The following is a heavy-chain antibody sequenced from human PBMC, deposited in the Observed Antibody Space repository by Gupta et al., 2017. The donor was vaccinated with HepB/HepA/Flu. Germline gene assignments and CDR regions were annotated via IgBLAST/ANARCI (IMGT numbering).Heavy chain of an antibody. CDR1: GVTFSRYG. CDR2: ISKDASDQ. CDR3: AKGNSGTHDGALDM. Sequence: QVQLVESWGGVVEPGTSLRLYCDASGVTFSRYGMDWVRQAPGKGLEWVAVISKDASDQKYADSVKGRFTISRDNSKNTLFLQMNSLRAEDTAVYYCAKGNSGTHDGALDMWGQGTMVIVSS. V-gene: IGHV3-30*18. D-gene: IGHD1-26*01. J-gene: IGHJ3*02.